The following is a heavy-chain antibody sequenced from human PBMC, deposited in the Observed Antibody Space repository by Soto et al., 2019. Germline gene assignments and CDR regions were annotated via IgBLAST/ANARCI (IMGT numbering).Heavy chain of an antibody. CDR3: ARDCSGATCFPGMDV. CDR2: ISGSGYI. D-gene: IGHD2-15*01. Sequence: PVGSLRLSCAASGFSLNDYTLNWVRRAPGKGLEWVSSISGSGYISYADSLRGRVTISRDNAKKSLYLQIISLRAEDAAVYYCARDCSGATCFPGMDVWGLGTTVTV. CDR1: GFSLNDYT. V-gene: IGHV3-21*01. J-gene: IGHJ6*02.